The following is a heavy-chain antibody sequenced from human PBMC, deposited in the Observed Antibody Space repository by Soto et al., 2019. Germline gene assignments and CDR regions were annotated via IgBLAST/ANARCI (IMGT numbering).Heavy chain of an antibody. Sequence: PSETLSLTCTVSGGSMRNYFWNWIRQPPGKGLEWIAYIHFGGTTNYNPSLKSRVAISMDMSTNQLSLKLNSVTGADTALYYCARSDYGEFDSWGQGTPVTVSS. V-gene: IGHV4-59*01. D-gene: IGHD3-10*01. CDR2: IHFGGTT. CDR3: ARSDYGEFDS. J-gene: IGHJ4*02. CDR1: GGSMRNYF.